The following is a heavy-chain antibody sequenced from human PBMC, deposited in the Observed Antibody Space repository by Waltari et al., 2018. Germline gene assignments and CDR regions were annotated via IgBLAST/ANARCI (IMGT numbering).Heavy chain of an antibody. V-gene: IGHV3-53*01. CDR1: GFSVCRTY. CDR3: ARDSVNSSGWYDY. J-gene: IGHJ4*02. Sequence: EVQLVESGGGLIQPGGSLRLSSAASGFSVCRTYMRWVCQAPGKGLEWVSVIYSGGSTYYADSVKGRFTISRDNSKNTLYLQMNSLRAEDTAVYYCARDSVNSSGWYDYWGQGTLVTVSS. D-gene: IGHD6-19*01. CDR2: IYSGGST.